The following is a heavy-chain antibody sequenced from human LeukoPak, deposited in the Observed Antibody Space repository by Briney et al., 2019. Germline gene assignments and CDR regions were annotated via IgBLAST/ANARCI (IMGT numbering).Heavy chain of an antibody. Sequence: KPSETLSLTCTGSGGSISSRPYYWGWVRQPPGQGLEWIGSISYSGSIHYNPSLKSRVTISVDTSRNHFSLRLSSVTTADTAVYYCATLEIGDYYFDYWGQGTLVTVSS. CDR1: GGSISSRPYY. CDR3: ATLEIGDYYFDY. V-gene: IGHV4-39*01. CDR2: ISYSGSI. J-gene: IGHJ4*02. D-gene: IGHD3-16*01.